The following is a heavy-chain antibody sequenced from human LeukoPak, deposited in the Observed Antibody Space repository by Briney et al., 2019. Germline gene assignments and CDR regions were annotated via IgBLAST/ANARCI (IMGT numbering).Heavy chain of an antibody. J-gene: IGHJ5*02. CDR1: GYTFTSYA. CDR3: ARQDYDFWGGYYHWFDP. Sequence: GASVKVSCKASGYTFTSYAMHWVRQAPGQRLEWMGWINAGNGNTKYSQKFQGRVTITRDTSASTAYMELSSLRSEDTAVYYCARQDYDFWGGYYHWFDPWGQGTLVTVSS. D-gene: IGHD3-3*01. CDR2: INAGNGNT. V-gene: IGHV1-3*01.